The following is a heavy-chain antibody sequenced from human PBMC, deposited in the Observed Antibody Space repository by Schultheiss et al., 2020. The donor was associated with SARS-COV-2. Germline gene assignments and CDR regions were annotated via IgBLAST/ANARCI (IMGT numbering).Heavy chain of an antibody. CDR3: ARTRLAARPNWFDP. V-gene: IGHV4-30-4*08. D-gene: IGHD6-6*01. CDR1: GGSVSSGSYS. CDR2: IYYSGST. J-gene: IGHJ5*02. Sequence: SETLSLTCTVSGGSVSSGSYSWSWIRQPPGKGLEWIGYIYYSGSTYYNPSLKSRVTISVDTSKNQFSLKLSSVTAADTAVYYCARTRLAARPNWFDPWGQGTLVTVSS.